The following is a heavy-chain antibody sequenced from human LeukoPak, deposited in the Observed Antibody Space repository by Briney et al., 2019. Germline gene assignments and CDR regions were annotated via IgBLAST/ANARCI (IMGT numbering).Heavy chain of an antibody. J-gene: IGHJ6*04. CDR1: GFTFDDYA. V-gene: IGHV3-20*04. CDR2: ISWNAAFT. D-gene: IGHD3-10*02. Sequence: PGGSLRLSCAASGFTFDDYAMNWVRQVPGKGLEWVSNISWNAAFTNYADSLRGRFTISRDNAKNTLYLQMNSLRAEDTAVYYCAELGITMIGGVWGKGTTVTISS. CDR3: AELGITMIGGV.